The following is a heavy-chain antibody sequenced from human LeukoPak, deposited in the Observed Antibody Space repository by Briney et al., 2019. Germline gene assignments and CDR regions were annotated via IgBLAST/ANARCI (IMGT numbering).Heavy chain of an antibody. CDR3: ARGRVGGRWFDP. Sequence: SETLSLTCAVYGGSFSGYYWSWIRQPPGKGLEWIGEINHSGSTNYNPSLKSRVTISVGTSKNQFSLKLSSVTAADTAVYYCARGRVGGRWFDPWGQGTLVTVSS. V-gene: IGHV4-34*01. CDR2: INHSGST. J-gene: IGHJ5*02. CDR1: GGSFSGYY.